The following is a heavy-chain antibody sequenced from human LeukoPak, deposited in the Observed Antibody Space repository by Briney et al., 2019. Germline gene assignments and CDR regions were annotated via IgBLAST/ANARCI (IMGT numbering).Heavy chain of an antibody. V-gene: IGHV4-30-2*01. CDR1: GGSISSGGYS. CDR2: IYHSGST. Sequence: PSETLSLTCAVSGGSISSGGYSWSWIRQPPGKGLEWIGYIYHSGSTYYNPSLKSRVTISVDRSKNQFSLKLSSVTAADTAVYYCARGGSSGWYVFDYWGQGTLVTVSS. J-gene: IGHJ4*02. CDR3: ARGGSSGWYVFDY. D-gene: IGHD6-19*01.